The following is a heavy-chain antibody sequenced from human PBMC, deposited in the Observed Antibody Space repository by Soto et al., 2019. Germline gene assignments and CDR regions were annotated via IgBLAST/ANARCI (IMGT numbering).Heavy chain of an antibody. J-gene: IGHJ5*02. Sequence: GESLKISCQGSGYSFTSYWIGWVRQMPGKGLEWMGIIYPGDSDTRYSPSFQGQVTISADKSISTAYLQWSSLKASDTAMYYCARVDCSGGSCTNWFDPWGQGTLVTVSS. CDR2: IYPGDSDT. V-gene: IGHV5-51*01. CDR3: ARVDCSGGSCTNWFDP. CDR1: GYSFTSYW. D-gene: IGHD2-15*01.